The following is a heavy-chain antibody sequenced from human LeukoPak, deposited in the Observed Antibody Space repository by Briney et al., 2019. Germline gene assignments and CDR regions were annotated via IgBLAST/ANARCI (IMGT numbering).Heavy chain of an antibody. V-gene: IGHV3-23*01. D-gene: IGHD2-2*01. Sequence: PGGSLRLSCAASGFTFSNYAMSWVRQAPGKGLEWVSGISGSGGYTYYADSVKGRFTISRDNAKNSLYLQMNSLRAEDTALYYCAKGGDIVVVPAAFDYWGQGTLVTVSS. CDR2: ISGSGGYT. J-gene: IGHJ4*02. CDR1: GFTFSNYA. CDR3: AKGGDIVVVPAAFDY.